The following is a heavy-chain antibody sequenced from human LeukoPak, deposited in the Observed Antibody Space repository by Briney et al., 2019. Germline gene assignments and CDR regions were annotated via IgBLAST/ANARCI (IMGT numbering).Heavy chain of an antibody. D-gene: IGHD7-27*01. V-gene: IGHV3-7*01. Sequence: PGGSLRLSCAASGFSFTSSWMTWVRQAPGKGLEWVANISPDGSVKNHVASVKGRLTISRDNAKTTLYLQTNSLSAEDTAVYYCARDLNWGDFDYWGQGTLVTVSS. CDR2: ISPDGSVK. CDR3: ARDLNWGDFDY. CDR1: GFSFTSSW. J-gene: IGHJ4*02.